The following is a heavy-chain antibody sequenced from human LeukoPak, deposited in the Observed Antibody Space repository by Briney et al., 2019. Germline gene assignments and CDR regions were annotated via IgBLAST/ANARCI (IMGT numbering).Heavy chain of an antibody. J-gene: IGHJ4*02. Sequence: ASVNVSCKASGYTFTSYAMNWVRQAPGQGLEWMGWTNTNTGNPTYAQGFTGRFVFSLDTSVSTAYLQISSLKAEDTAAYYCVRGTPTPGMDYWGQGTQVTVSS. CDR2: TNTNTGNP. CDR3: VRGTPTPGMDY. CDR1: GYTFTSYA. V-gene: IGHV7-4-1*02. D-gene: IGHD3-10*01.